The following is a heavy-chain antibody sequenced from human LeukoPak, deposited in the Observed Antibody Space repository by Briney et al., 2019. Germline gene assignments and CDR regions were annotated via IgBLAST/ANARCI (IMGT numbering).Heavy chain of an antibody. Sequence: PSETLSLTCTASGGSVSSGSSYWNWLRQPPGTGLEWIGYVYYSGSTNYNPSLKSRVTISVDTSKNQFSLKLRSVTAADTAVYYCARATIVVVTAGWFDPWGQGTLVTVSS. CDR2: VYYSGST. J-gene: IGHJ5*02. CDR1: GGSVSSGSSY. CDR3: ARATIVVVTAGWFDP. V-gene: IGHV4-61*01. D-gene: IGHD2-21*02.